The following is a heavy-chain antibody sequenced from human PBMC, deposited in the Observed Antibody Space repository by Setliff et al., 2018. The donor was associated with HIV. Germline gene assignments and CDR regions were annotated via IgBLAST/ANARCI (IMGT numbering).Heavy chain of an antibody. CDR1: GGSMSGYY. D-gene: IGHD5-18*01. CDR2: IYSSGST. V-gene: IGHV4-4*07. J-gene: IGHJ4*02. Sequence: SETLSLTCNVSGGSMSGYYWNWIRQPAGKGLEWIGRIYSSGSTNHNPSLKSRVTMSVGTSKNQFSLSLSSVTAADTAVYFCARDPGYTSGSTFHFDYWGQGTLVTVSS. CDR3: ARDPGYTSGSTFHFDY.